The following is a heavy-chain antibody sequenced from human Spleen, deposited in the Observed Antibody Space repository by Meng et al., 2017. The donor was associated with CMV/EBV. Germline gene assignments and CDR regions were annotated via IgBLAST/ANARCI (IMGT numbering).Heavy chain of an antibody. Sequence: GESLKISCAASGFTFSSYSMNWVRQAPGKGLEWVSSISSSSSYIYYADSVKGRFTISRDNSKNTLYLQMNSLRAEDTAVYYCAREQGVVRGVIIRVGYYFDYWGQGTLVTVSS. J-gene: IGHJ4*02. V-gene: IGHV3-21*01. CDR1: GFTFSSYS. CDR2: ISSSSSYI. D-gene: IGHD3-10*01. CDR3: AREQGVVRGVIIRVGYYFDY.